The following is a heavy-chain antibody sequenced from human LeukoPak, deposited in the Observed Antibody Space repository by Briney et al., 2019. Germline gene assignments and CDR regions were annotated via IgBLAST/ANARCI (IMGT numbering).Heavy chain of an antibody. CDR3: ARHFGTADNFDY. D-gene: IGHD2-21*02. CDR2: MHPDTGDT. Sequence: GASVKVSCKTSGYTFTNNDIHWVRQAPGQALEWMGWMHPDTGDTGYAQKFQGRVIMTRDTSISTAYTELSSLRPGDTAVYYCARHFGTADNFDYWGQGTLLIVSS. CDR1: GYTFTNND. V-gene: IGHV1-8*01. J-gene: IGHJ4*02.